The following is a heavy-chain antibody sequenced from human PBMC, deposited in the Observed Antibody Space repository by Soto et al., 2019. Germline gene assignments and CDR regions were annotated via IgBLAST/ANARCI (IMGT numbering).Heavy chain of an antibody. CDR1: DGSVSRGGYY. CDR2: IYYTGRT. Sequence: QVQLQESGPGLVKPSQTLSLACTVSDGSVSRGGYYWSWLRQSPGKGLEWIGNIYYTGRTSYNPSLKSRVTISLETSKRQFSLRLASVSAADTALYYCAREGSYHYFDYWGQGALVTVYS. J-gene: IGHJ4*02. V-gene: IGHV4-31*03. D-gene: IGHD1-26*01. CDR3: AREGSYHYFDY.